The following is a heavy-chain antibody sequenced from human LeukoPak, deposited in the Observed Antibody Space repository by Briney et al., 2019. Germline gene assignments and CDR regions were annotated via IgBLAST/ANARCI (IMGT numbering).Heavy chain of an antibody. CDR1: GGTFISYA. Sequence: GASVKVSCKASGGTFISYAISWVRQAPGQGLEWMGWISAYNGNTNYAQKLQGRVTMTTDTSTSTAYMELRSLRSDDTAVYYCARAVGYYYDSSGYWLSDYWGQGTLVTVSS. CDR2: ISAYNGNT. CDR3: ARAVGYYYDSSGYWLSDY. V-gene: IGHV1-18*01. J-gene: IGHJ4*02. D-gene: IGHD3-22*01.